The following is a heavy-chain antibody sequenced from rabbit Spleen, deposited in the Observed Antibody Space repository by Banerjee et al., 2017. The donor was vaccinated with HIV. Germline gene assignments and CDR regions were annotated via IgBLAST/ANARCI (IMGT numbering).Heavy chain of an antibody. J-gene: IGHJ6*01. CDR3: ARDTGTSFSTYGMDL. CDR1: GFTISSTYW. CDR2: IYAGSSGST. V-gene: IGHV1S40*01. D-gene: IGHD7-1*01. Sequence: QSLEESGGGLVKPGASLTLTCKASGFTISSTYWICWVRQAPGKGLEWIACIYAGSSGSTYYASWAKGRFTSSKTSSTTVTLQMTSLTAADTATYFCARDTGTSFSTYGMDLWGPGTLVTVS.